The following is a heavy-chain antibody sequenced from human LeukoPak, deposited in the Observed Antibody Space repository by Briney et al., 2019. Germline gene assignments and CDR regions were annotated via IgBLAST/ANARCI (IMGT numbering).Heavy chain of an antibody. CDR2: ISSSGSTI. J-gene: IGHJ3*02. CDR1: GFTFSDYY. CDR3: AREPLISGQHDAFDI. V-gene: IGHV3-11*04. Sequence: GGSLRLSCAASGFTFSDYYMSWIRQAPGKGLKWVSYISSSGSTIYYADSVKGRFTISRDNAKNSLYLQMNSLRAEDTAVYYCAREPLISGQHDAFDIWGQGTMVTVSS. D-gene: IGHD5-12*01.